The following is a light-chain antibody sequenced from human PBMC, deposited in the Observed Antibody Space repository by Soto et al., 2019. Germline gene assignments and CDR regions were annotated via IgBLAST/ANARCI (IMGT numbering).Light chain of an antibody. V-gene: IGLV1-51*01. CDR2: DNI. J-gene: IGLJ3*02. CDR3: GTWESSRNWV. CDR1: TSKIGNNY. Sequence: QSVLTQSPSVSAAPGQTVTISCSGTTSKIGNNYVSWYQLLPETAPKLLIYDNIKRPSAIPDRFSGSKSGTSATLVITGLQTGDEADYYCGTWESSRNWVFGGGTKLTVL.